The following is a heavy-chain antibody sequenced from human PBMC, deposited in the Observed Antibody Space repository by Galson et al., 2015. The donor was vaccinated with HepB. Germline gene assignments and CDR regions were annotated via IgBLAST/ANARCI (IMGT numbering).Heavy chain of an antibody. Sequence: SVKVSCKASGFTFTSSAMQWVRQARGQRLEWIGWIVVGSGNTNYAQKLQGRVTMTTDTSTSTAYMELRSLRSDDTAVYYCARIFYYDSSGSSVGAFDIWGQGTMVTVSS. D-gene: IGHD3-22*01. V-gene: IGHV1-58*02. CDR1: GFTFTSSA. CDR3: ARIFYYDSSGSSVGAFDI. CDR2: IVVGSGNT. J-gene: IGHJ3*02.